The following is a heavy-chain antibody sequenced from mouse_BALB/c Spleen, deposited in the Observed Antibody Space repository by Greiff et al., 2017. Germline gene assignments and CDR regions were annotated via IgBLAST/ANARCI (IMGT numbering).Heavy chain of an antibody. CDR2: ISSGSSTI. V-gene: IGHV5-17*02. CDR1: GFTFSSFG. D-gene: IGHD3-2*02. J-gene: IGHJ4*01. CDR3: AREANYYAMDY. Sequence: EVKLMESGGGLVQPGGSRKLSCAASGFTFSSFGMHWVRQAPEKGLEWVAYISSGSSTIYYADTVKGRFTISRDNPKNTLFLQMTSLRSEDTAMYYCAREANYYAMDYWGQGTSVTVSS.